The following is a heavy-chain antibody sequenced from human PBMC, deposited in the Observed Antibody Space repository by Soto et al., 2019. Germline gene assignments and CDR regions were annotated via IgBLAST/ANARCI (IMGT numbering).Heavy chain of an antibody. D-gene: IGHD5-12*01. J-gene: IGHJ4*02. CDR2: ISYDGSNK. Sequence: PGGSLRLSCAASGFTFSSYGMHWVRQAPGKGLEWVAVISYDGSNKYYADSVKGRFTISRDNSKNTLYLQMNSLRAEDTAVYYCAKVPRWLQLPNPFDYWGQGTLVTVSS. CDR3: AKVPRWLQLPNPFDY. V-gene: IGHV3-30*18. CDR1: GFTFSSYG.